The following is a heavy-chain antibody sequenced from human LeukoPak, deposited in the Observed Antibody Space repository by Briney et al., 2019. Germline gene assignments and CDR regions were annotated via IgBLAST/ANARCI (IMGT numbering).Heavy chain of an antibody. Sequence: PGGSLRLSCAASGFSFSNYWFHWVRQAPGEGLVWVSRTNEHGTITNYADSVKGRFTISRDNAKNTLYLQMNSLRTEDSALYYCVVDLSGSADYWGQGTLVTVSS. V-gene: IGHV3-74*01. CDR2: TNEHGTIT. CDR3: VVDLSGSADY. D-gene: IGHD3-10*01. CDR1: GFSFSNYW. J-gene: IGHJ4*02.